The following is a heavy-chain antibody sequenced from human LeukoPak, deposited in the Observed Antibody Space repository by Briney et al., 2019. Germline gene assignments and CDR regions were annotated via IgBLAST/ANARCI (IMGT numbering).Heavy chain of an antibody. V-gene: IGHV3-53*01. J-gene: IGHJ4*02. CDR3: AKGTAVADIYFDY. Sequence: GGSLRLSCAASGFTASSNYMSWVRQAPGKGLEWVSVIYSGGSTYYADSVKGRFTISRDNSKNTLYLQMNSLRAEDTAVYYCAKGTAVADIYFDYWGQGTLVTVSS. CDR2: IYSGGST. CDR1: GFTASSNY. D-gene: IGHD6-19*01.